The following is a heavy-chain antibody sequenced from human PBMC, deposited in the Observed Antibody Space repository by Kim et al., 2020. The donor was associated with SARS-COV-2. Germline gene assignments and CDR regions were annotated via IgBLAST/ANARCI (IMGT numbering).Heavy chain of an antibody. V-gene: IGHV3-13*01. CDR2: IGTAGDT. CDR3: ARRNYDFWSGPARDYYYYYMDV. D-gene: IGHD3-3*01. CDR1: GFTFSSYD. J-gene: IGHJ6*03. Sequence: GGSLRLSCAASGFTFSSYDMHWVRQATGKGLEWVSAIGTAGDTYYPGSVKGRFTISRENAKNSLYLQMNSLRAGDTAVYYCARRNYDFWSGPARDYYYYYMDVWGKGTTVTVSS.